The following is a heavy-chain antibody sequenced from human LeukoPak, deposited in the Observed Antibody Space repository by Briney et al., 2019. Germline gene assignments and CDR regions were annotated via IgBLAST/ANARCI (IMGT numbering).Heavy chain of an antibody. Sequence: GGSLRLSCAASGFTFSSYSMNWVRQAPGKGLEWVSSISSSSSYIYYADSVKGRFTISRDNAKNPLYLQMNSLRAEDTAVYYCARGILTGYTLYYFDYWGQGTLVTVSS. CDR2: ISSSSSYI. CDR1: GFTFSSYS. D-gene: IGHD3-9*01. V-gene: IGHV3-21*01. J-gene: IGHJ4*02. CDR3: ARGILTGYTLYYFDY.